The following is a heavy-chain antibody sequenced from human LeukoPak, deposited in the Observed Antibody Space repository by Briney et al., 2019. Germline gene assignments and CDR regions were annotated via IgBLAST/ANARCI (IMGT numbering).Heavy chain of an antibody. CDR3: ARGLTGRYILTGYYNDY. Sequence: GGSLRLSCAASGFTFSDYYMSWIRQAPGEGLEWGSYISSSGTSVYYADSVKGRFTLSRDNAKNSLYLQMNSLRAEDTAVYYCARGLTGRYILTGYYNDYWGQGTLVTVSS. CDR2: ISSSGTSV. J-gene: IGHJ4*02. V-gene: IGHV3-11*01. D-gene: IGHD3-9*01. CDR1: GFTFSDYY.